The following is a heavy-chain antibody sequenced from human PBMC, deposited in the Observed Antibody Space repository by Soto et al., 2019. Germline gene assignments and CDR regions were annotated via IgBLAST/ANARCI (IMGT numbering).Heavy chain of an antibody. J-gene: IGHJ3*02. CDR2: ISSSGSTI. V-gene: IGHV3-11*01. CDR1: GFTFSDYY. CDR3: ARRSFCGGDCTDAFDI. Sequence: PGGSLRLSCAASGFTFSDYYMSWIRQAPGKGLEWVSYISSSGSTIYYADSVKGRFTISRDNAKNSLYLQMNSLRAEDTAVYYCARRSFCGGDCTDAFDIWGQGTMVAVSS. D-gene: IGHD2-21*02.